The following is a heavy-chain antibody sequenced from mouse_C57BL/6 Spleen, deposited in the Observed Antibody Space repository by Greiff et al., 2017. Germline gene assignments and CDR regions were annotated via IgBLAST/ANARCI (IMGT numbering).Heavy chain of an antibody. CDR3: AKNLLGFYYYAMDY. CDR2: INPNNGGT. J-gene: IGHJ4*01. CDR1: GYTFTDYY. Sequence: VQLQQSGPELVKPGASVKISCKASGYTFTDYYMNWVKQSHGKSLEWIGDINPNNGGTSYNQKFKGKATLTVDKSSSTAYMELRSLTSEDSAVYYCAKNLLGFYYYAMDYWGQGTSVTVSS. V-gene: IGHV1-26*01. D-gene: IGHD2-2*01.